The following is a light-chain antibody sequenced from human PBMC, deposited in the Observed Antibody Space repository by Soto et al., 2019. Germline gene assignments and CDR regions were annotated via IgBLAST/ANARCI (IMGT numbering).Light chain of an antibody. CDR3: QQYNTYGHT. J-gene: IGKJ4*01. CDR2: DAS. V-gene: IGKV1-5*01. Sequence: DIQMTQSPSTLSASVGDTVTITCRASQSLSTWLAWYQQKPGKAPKLLIYDASNLESGVPSRFSASGAGTEFTLTISCLQPDDFATYYCQQYNTYGHTFGGGTRVEIK. CDR1: QSLSTW.